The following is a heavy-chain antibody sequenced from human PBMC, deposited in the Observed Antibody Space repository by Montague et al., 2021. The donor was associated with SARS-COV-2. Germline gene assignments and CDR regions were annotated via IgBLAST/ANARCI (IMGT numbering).Heavy chain of an antibody. CDR1: GGSISSSNYY. Sequence: SETRSLTCTVSGGSISSSNYYWGWIRQPPGKGLEWIGNMYYSESTYYNPSLKSRVTISIDTSKNQFSLKLSSVTAADTAVYYCARDDIVLQGVTKGMDVWGQGTTVTVSS. D-gene: IGHD3-10*01. CDR2: MYYSEST. V-gene: IGHV4-39*07. J-gene: IGHJ6*02. CDR3: ARDDIVLQGVTKGMDV.